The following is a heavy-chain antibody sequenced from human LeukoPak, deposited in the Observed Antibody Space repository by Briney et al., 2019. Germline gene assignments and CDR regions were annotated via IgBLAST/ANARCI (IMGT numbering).Heavy chain of an antibody. CDR3: ARADSDRPFDY. Sequence: ASVKVSCKASGYTFTNYGISWVRQAPGQGLEWMGWISAYSGDTNYAQEFQGRVTMTTDTSTSTAYMEVRSLRSDDTAVYYCARADSDRPFDYWGQGTLVTVSS. J-gene: IGHJ4*02. D-gene: IGHD1-14*01. V-gene: IGHV1-18*01. CDR1: GYTFTNYG. CDR2: ISAYSGDT.